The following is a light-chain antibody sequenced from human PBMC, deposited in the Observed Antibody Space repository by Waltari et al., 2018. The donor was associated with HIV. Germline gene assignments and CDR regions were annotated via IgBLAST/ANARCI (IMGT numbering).Light chain of an antibody. CDR1: QSVGTY. J-gene: IGKJ2*01. CDR3: QQRSDWPPYT. CDR2: DAS. Sequence: EIVFTPSPATLSLSQGDTAPLFCRASQSVGTYLAWYQQTPGQAPRLLISDASNRATGIPARFSGSGSGTDFTLTISSLEPEDFAVYYCQQRSDWPPYTFGQGTKLEIK. V-gene: IGKV3-11*01.